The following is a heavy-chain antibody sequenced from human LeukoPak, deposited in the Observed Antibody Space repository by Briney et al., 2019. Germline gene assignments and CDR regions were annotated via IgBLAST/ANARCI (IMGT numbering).Heavy chain of an antibody. V-gene: IGHV1-24*01. J-gene: IGHJ4*02. Sequence: APVKVSCKVSGNTLSELSMHWVRQAPGKGLEWMGGVDPEDDETIYAQKFQGRVTMTEDTSTDTAYMELSSLRSEDTAVYYCATDQQWQLLGYWGQGTLVTVSS. CDR3: ATDQQWQLLGY. CDR2: VDPEDDET. D-gene: IGHD6-19*01. CDR1: GNTLSELS.